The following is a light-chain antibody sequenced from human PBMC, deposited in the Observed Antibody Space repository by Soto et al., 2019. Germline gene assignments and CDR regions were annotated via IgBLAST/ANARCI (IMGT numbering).Light chain of an antibody. CDR3: LQDYNYPFT. V-gene: IGKV1-6*01. CDR1: QDIRKD. Sequence: AIQMTQSPSSPSASVGDRVTITCRASQDIRKDLAWYQQKPGKAPQILIYGASTLQTGVASRFSGSGSATDFTRTISSLQPEDSAAYYCLQDYNYPFTFGQGTKVDIK. CDR2: GAS. J-gene: IGKJ2*01.